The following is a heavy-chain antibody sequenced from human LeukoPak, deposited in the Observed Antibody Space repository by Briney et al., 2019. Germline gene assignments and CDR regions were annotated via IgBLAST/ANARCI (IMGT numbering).Heavy chain of an antibody. CDR3: AKDHIMYSGSYWDAFDI. Sequence: GGSLRLSCAASGFTFSSYWMHWVRQAPGKGLVWVSRINSDGSSTSYADSVKGRFTISRDNAKNTLYLQMNSLRAEDTAVYYCAKDHIMYSGSYWDAFDIWGQGTMVTVSS. V-gene: IGHV3-74*01. J-gene: IGHJ3*02. D-gene: IGHD1-26*01. CDR1: GFTFSSYW. CDR2: INSDGSST.